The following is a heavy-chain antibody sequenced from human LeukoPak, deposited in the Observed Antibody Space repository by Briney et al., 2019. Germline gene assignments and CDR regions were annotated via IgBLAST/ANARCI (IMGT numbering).Heavy chain of an antibody. J-gene: IGHJ4*02. D-gene: IGHD3-10*01. CDR2: INWNGGST. CDR3: AREGDLWFGELSFDY. Sequence: PGGSLRLSCAASGFTFDDYGMSWVRQAPGKGLEWVSGINWNGGSTGYADSVKGRFTISRDNAKNSLHLQVNSLRAEDTALYYCAREGDLWFGELSFDYWGQGTLVTVSS. V-gene: IGHV3-20*04. CDR1: GFTFDDYG.